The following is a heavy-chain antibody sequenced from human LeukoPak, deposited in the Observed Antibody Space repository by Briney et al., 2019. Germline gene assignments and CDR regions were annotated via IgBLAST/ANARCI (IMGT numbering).Heavy chain of an antibody. CDR3: ARRGGIVPRNWFDP. D-gene: IGHD2-2*01. V-gene: IGHV5-51*01. Sequence: GESLKISCKGSGYSFTSYWIGWVRQIPGKGMAWMGSIYAGDSDARDSQSFQAQVTISADKPSSTAYLQWSSLEASDTAMYYCARRGGIVPRNWFDPWGQGTLVTVSS. CDR2: IYAGDSDA. CDR1: GYSFTSYW. J-gene: IGHJ5*02.